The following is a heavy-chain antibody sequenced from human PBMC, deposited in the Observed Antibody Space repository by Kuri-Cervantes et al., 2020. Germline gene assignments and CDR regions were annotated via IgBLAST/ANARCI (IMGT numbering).Heavy chain of an antibody. CDR1: GGSISSYY. Sequence: SQTLSLTCPVSGGSISSYYWSWIRQPPGKGLEWIGYIYNSGSTDYNPSLKSRVTISVDTSKNQISLKLSSVTAADTAVYYCARDGAGYGSTHYYYMDVWGKGTTVTVSS. D-gene: IGHD3-10*01. CDR2: IYNSGST. CDR3: ARDGAGYGSTHYYYMDV. V-gene: IGHV4-59*01. J-gene: IGHJ6*03.